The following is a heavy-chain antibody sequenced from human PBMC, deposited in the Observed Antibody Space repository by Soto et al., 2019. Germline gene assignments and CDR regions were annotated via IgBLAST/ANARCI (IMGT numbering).Heavy chain of an antibody. CDR2: ISATGEPI. V-gene: IGHV3-11*01. J-gene: IGHJ4*02. CDR3: ASQLQGSRRKYYFHF. Sequence: QVQLVESGGALVKPGGSLRLSCAASGFNFSDFYISWIRQAPGKGLEWVSFISATGEPIYYAESVKGRFTISRDNAPNSLDLQMNSLRDEDTAIYYWASQLQGSRRKYYFHFWGQGTLVTVSS. D-gene: IGHD1-26*01. CDR1: GFNFSDFY.